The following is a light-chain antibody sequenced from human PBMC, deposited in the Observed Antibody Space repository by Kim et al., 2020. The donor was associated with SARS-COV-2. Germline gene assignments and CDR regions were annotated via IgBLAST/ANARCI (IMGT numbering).Light chain of an antibody. CDR3: CSYAGSSTL. CDR1: SSDVGSYNL. Sequence: PGQSFTSSCTGTSSDVGSYNLVSWYQQHPGKAPKLMIYEGSKRPSGVSNRFSGSKSGNTASLTISGLQAEDEADYYCCSYAGSSTLFGGGTQLTVL. CDR2: EGS. J-gene: IGLJ2*01. V-gene: IGLV2-23*01.